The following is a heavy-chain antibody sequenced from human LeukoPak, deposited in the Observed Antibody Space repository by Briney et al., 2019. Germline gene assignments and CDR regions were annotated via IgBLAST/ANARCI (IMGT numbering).Heavy chain of an antibody. CDR2: ISWNSGSI. Sequence: TGGSLRLSCAASGFTFDDYAMHWVRQAPGKGLEWVSGISWNSGSIGYADSVKGRFTISRDNAKNSLYLQMNSLRAEDTALYYCAKVGPADHWGQGTLVTVSS. J-gene: IGHJ4*02. CDR1: GFTFDDYA. D-gene: IGHD2-2*01. V-gene: IGHV3-9*01. CDR3: AKVGPADH.